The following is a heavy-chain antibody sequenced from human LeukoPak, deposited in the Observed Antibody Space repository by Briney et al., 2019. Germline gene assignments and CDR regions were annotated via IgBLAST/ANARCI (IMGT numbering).Heavy chain of an antibody. CDR1: GGTFSSYA. J-gene: IGHJ4*02. Sequence: GASVKVSCKASGGTFSSYAISWVRQAPGQGLEWMGGIIPIFGTANYAQKFQGRVTITADESTSTAYMELSSLRSEDTAVYYCARCTRFGGWYCNDYWGQGTLVTASS. CDR3: ARCTRFGGWYCNDY. D-gene: IGHD6-19*01. CDR2: IIPIFGTA. V-gene: IGHV1-69*01.